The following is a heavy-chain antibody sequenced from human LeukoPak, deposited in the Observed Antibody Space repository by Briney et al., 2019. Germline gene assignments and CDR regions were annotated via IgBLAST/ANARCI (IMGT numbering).Heavy chain of an antibody. J-gene: IGHJ6*03. D-gene: IGHD2-2*01. CDR1: GFTFSSYW. CDR3: ASGVYGDIVVVPAASRDYYMDV. CDR2: LNGDGSST. V-gene: IGHV3-74*01. Sequence: GGSLRLSCAASGFTFSSYWMHWVRQAPGKGLVWVSRLNGDGSSTSYADSVRGRFTISRDNAKNTLYLQMSSLRAEDTAVYYCASGVYGDIVVVPAASRDYYMDVWGKGTTVIVSS.